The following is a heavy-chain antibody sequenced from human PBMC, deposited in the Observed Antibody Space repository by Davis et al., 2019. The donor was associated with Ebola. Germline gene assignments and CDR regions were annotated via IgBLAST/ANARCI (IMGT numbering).Heavy chain of an antibody. J-gene: IGHJ5*02. D-gene: IGHD6-19*01. CDR1: GGTFSSYA. V-gene: IGHV1-69*06. Sequence: SSVKVSCKASGGTFSSYAISWVRQAPGQGLEWMGGIIPIFGTANYAQKFQGRVTITADKSTSTAYMELSSLRSEDTAVYYCARVRGATGYSSGWSRGNWFDPWGQGTLVTVSS. CDR2: IIPIFGTA. CDR3: ARVRGATGYSSGWSRGNWFDP.